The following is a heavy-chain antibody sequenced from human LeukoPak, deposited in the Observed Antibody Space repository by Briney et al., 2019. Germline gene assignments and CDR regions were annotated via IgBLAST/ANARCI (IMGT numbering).Heavy chain of an antibody. Sequence: PSETLSLTCAVSGYSISSGYYWGWIRQPPGKGLEWIGSIYHSGSTYYNPSLKSRVTISVDTSKNQFSLKLSSVTAADTAVYCCARLGPAYDYVWGSYRTIDYWGQGTLVTVSS. V-gene: IGHV4-38-2*01. CDR1: GYSISSGYY. CDR3: ARLGPAYDYVWGSYRTIDY. D-gene: IGHD3-16*02. CDR2: IYHSGST. J-gene: IGHJ4*02.